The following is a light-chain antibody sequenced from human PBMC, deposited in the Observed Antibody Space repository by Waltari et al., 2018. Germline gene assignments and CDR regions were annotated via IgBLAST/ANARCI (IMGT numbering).Light chain of an antibody. CDR3: QQYDSSPRT. CDR2: WAS. V-gene: IGKV4-1*01. CDR1: QSVLYSSNNKNY. Sequence: DIVMTQSPDSLAVSLGVRATINCKSSQSVLYSSNNKNYLAWYQQKPGQPPKLLISWASTRESGVPDRFSGSGSGTDFTLTISSLQAEDVAVYYCQQYDSSPRTFGQGTKVEIK. J-gene: IGKJ1*01.